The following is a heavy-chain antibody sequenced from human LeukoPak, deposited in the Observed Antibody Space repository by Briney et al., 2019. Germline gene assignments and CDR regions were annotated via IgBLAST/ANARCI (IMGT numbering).Heavy chain of an antibody. CDR1: GYTFSGYY. Sequence: ASVKVSCKASGYTFSGYYIHWVRQAPGQGLEWMGWVNCENGGTHYAQKLQGRVTMTTDTSTSTAYMELRSLRSDDTAVYYCARAMVRGVSYYYYGMDVWGQGTTVTVSS. CDR2: VNCENGGT. CDR3: ARAMVRGVSYYYYGMDV. D-gene: IGHD3-10*01. V-gene: IGHV1-2*02. J-gene: IGHJ6*02.